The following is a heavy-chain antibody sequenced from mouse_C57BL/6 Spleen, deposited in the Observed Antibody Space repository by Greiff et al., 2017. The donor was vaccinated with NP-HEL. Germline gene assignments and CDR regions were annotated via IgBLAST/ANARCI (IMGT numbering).Heavy chain of an antibody. V-gene: IGHV3-6*01. J-gene: IGHJ3*01. Sequence: EVQLQESGPGLVKPSQSLSLTCSVTGYSITSGYYWNWIRQFPGNKLEWMGYISYDGSNNYNPSLKNRISITRDTSKNQFFLKLNSVTTEDTATYYCARGHGNLAYWGQGTLVTVSA. CDR1: GYSITSGYY. CDR2: ISYDGSN. CDR3: ARGHGNLAY. D-gene: IGHD2-1*01.